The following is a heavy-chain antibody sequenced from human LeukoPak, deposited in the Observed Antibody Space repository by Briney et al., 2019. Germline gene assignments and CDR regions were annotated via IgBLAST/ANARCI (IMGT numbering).Heavy chain of an antibody. CDR1: GFIFTNYA. CDR2: ISYDGSDK. D-gene: IGHD3-10*01. V-gene: IGHV3-30-3*01. J-gene: IGHJ4*02. Sequence: GGSLRLSCAASGFIFTNYAMHWVRQAPGKGLEWVALISYDGSDKYYANSVKGRFTISRDNSKNTLYLQMNSLRAEDTAVYYCARLEYYYVSGNYYKLFDYWGQGTLVTVCS. CDR3: ARLEYYYVSGNYYKLFDY.